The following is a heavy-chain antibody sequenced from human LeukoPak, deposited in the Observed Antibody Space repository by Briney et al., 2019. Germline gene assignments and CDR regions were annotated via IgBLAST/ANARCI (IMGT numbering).Heavy chain of an antibody. CDR3: VKSGSYSSPYYFDY. Sequence: GGSLRLSCAASGFTFDNYAMYWVRQAPGKGLEWVSGITWNSGSIDYADSVKGRFTISRDNANNSLYLQMNSLRPEDMALYYCVKSGSYSSPYYFDYWGQGTLVAVSS. J-gene: IGHJ4*02. V-gene: IGHV3-9*03. D-gene: IGHD3-10*01. CDR1: GFTFDNYA. CDR2: ITWNSGSI.